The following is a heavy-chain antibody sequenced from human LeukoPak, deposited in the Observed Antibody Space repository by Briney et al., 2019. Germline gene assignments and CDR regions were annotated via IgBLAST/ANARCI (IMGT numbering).Heavy chain of an antibody. CDR2: IWYDGSNK. J-gene: IGHJ4*02. V-gene: IGHV3-33*08. Sequence: GGSLRLSCAASGFTFSTSWMHWVRQAPGKGLEWVALIWYDGSNKYYADSVKGRFTISRDNSKNTLYLQMNSLRADDTAVYYCARDVFTTYDTGGGYFDYWGQGTLVTVSS. D-gene: IGHD3-22*01. CDR1: GFTFSTSW. CDR3: ARDVFTTYDTGGGYFDY.